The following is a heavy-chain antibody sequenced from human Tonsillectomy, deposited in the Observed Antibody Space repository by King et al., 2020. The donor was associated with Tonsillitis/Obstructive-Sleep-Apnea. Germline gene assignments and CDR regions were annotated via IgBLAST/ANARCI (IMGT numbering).Heavy chain of an antibody. D-gene: IGHD5-18*01. Sequence: VQLVESGAEVKKPGESLKISCKGSGYSFTNYWIGWVRQMPGKGLEWMGIIYPGDSDTRYSPSFQGQVTISADKSISTAYVQWSSLKASDTAMYYCARQGTAMAFYGDVDYWGQGTLVTVSS. CDR3: ARQGTAMAFYGDVDY. J-gene: IGHJ4*02. V-gene: IGHV5-51*01. CDR2: IYPGDSDT. CDR1: GYSFTNYW.